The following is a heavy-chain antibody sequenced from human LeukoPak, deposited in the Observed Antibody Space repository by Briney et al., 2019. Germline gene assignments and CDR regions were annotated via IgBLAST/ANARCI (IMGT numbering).Heavy chain of an antibody. CDR2: ISYDGSNK. D-gene: IGHD1-1*01. J-gene: IGHJ4*02. Sequence: PGGSLRLSCAASGFTFSSYAMHWVRQAPGKGLEWVAVISYDGSNKYYADSVKGRFTISRDNSKNTLYLQMNSLRAEDTAMYYCARDPLGTRPGFDYWGQGTLVTVSS. CDR3: ARDPLGTRPGFDY. V-gene: IGHV3-30*04. CDR1: GFTFSSYA.